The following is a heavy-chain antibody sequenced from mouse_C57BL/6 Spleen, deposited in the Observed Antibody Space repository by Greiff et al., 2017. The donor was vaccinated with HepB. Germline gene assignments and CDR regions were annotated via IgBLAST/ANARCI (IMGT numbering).Heavy chain of an antibody. CDR1: GYTFTSYW. V-gene: IGHV1-55*01. CDR3: ARKDYDYDEGYYFDY. CDR2: IYPGSGST. D-gene: IGHD2-4*01. J-gene: IGHJ2*01. Sequence: QVQLQQPGAELVKPGASVKMSCKASGYTFTSYWITWVKQRPGQGLEWIGDIYPGSGSTNYNEKFKSKATLTVDTSSSTAYMQLSSLTSDDSAVYYCARKDYDYDEGYYFDYWGQGTTLTVSS.